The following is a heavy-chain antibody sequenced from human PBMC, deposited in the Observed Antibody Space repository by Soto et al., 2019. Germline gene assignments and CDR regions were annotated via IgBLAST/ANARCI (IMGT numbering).Heavy chain of an antibody. V-gene: IGHV1-46*01. D-gene: IGHD3-22*01. CDR3: AREVVKVVITTFAGFDP. CDR2: INPSGGST. J-gene: IGHJ5*02. CDR1: GYTSPSSY. Sequence: QGQRVQSGAGGKRPGPPVKVSCKASGYTSPSSYMHWLRKAPGQGLGWRGIINPSGGSTSYAQKFQGRVTMTRDTSTSTVYMELSSLRSEDTAVYYCAREVVKVVITTFAGFDPWGQGTLVTVSS.